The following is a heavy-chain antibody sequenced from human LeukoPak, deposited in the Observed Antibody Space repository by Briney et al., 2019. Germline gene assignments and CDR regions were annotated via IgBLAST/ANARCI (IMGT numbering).Heavy chain of an antibody. CDR2: IKSKSGGGTT. D-gene: IGHD3-22*01. Sequence: GGSLRLSCTASGFTFSYAWMSWVRQAAGKGLEWLGRIKSKSGGGTTDIAAPVKGRFTISRDDSKNTVYLQMNSLNTEDTAVYYCSTYRCSYDTSGYDYWGQGTLVTVSS. V-gene: IGHV3-15*01. CDR1: GFTFSYAW. CDR3: STYRCSYDTSGYDY. J-gene: IGHJ4*02.